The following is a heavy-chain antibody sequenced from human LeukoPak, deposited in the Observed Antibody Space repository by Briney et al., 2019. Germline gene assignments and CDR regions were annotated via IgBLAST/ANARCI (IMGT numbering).Heavy chain of an antibody. J-gene: IGHJ6*02. D-gene: IGHD6-19*01. CDR3: AKQFSGWLDYYYYGMDV. CDR2: ISGSGGST. Sequence: GGSLRLSCAASGFTFSSYAMSWVRQAPGKGLEWVSAISGSGGSTYYADSVKGRFTISRDNSKNTLYLQMNSLRAEDTAVYYCAKQFSGWLDYYYYGMDVWGQGTTVTVSS. CDR1: GFTFSSYA. V-gene: IGHV3-23*01.